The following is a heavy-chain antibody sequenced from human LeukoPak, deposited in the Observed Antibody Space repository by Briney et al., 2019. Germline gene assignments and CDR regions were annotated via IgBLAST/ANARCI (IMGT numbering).Heavy chain of an antibody. D-gene: IGHD2-2*01. Sequence: PSETLSLTCAVYGGSFSGYYWSWIRQPPGKGLEWIGEINHSGSTNYNPSLKSRVTTSVDTSKNQFSLKLSSVTAADTAVYYCARHCRAVLVVPVARGDYFDYLGQGTLVTVSS. J-gene: IGHJ4*02. V-gene: IGHV4-34*01. CDR3: ARHCRAVLVVPVARGDYFDY. CDR2: INHSGST. CDR1: GGSFSGYY.